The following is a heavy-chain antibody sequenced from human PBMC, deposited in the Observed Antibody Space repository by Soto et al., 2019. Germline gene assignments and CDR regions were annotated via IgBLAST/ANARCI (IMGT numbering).Heavy chain of an antibody. Sequence: HVQLQESGPGLVRPAETLSLKCNVYGGPMTGYFLSWFRLSAGNVLEWIGRIYTSGTTNYNHSFKSLVTMSVDKSWTHFSLRLTSVTAADSARDYCATATNPCAFDVWGQGTMVSVS. CDR1: GGPMTGYF. J-gene: IGHJ3*01. CDR2: IYTSGTT. V-gene: IGHV4-4*07. CDR3: ATATNPCAFDV. D-gene: IGHD1-26*01.